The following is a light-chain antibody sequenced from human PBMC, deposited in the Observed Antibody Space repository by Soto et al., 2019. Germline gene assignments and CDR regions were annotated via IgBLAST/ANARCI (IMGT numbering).Light chain of an antibody. Sequence: ELVMTQSPATLSVSPGDTASLSCRASQSAGNFLAWYQQKPGQAPRLLIYYIYTRATGIPARFSGSGSGTEFTLTISSLQSEDFAVYYCQQYNNWPPITCGQGTRLEIK. CDR1: QSAGNF. CDR2: YIY. J-gene: IGKJ5*01. CDR3: QQYNNWPPIT. V-gene: IGKV3-15*01.